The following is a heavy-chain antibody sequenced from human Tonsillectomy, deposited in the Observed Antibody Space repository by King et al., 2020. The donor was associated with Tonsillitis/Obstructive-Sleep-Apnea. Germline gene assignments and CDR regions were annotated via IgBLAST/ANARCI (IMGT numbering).Heavy chain of an antibody. V-gene: IGHV3-33*01. CDR2: IWYDGSNK. CDR1: GFSFSSYG. CDR3: ARDWVALDGSLM. D-gene: IGHD2-8*01. J-gene: IGHJ4*02. Sequence: VQLVESGGGVVQPGRSLRLSCAASGFSFSSYGMHWVRQAPGKGLEWVAVIWYDGSNKYYADSVKGRFIISRDNSKNTLYLQKNSLRAEDTAVYYCARDWVALDGSLMWGQGTLVTVSS.